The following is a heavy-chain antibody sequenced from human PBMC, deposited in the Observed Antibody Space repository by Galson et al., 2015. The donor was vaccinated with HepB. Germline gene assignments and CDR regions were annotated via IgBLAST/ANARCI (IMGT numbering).Heavy chain of an antibody. V-gene: IGHV3-33*01. J-gene: IGHJ4*02. CDR1: GFTFSTYD. CDR2: IWFDASNK. D-gene: IGHD6-6*01. Sequence: SLRLSCAASGFTFSTYDMHWVRQAPGKGLEWVAVIWFDASNKYYADSVKGRFTISRDNSKNTLYLQMNSLRAEDTAVYYCARKQLSQYSFDYWGQGTLVTVSS. CDR3: ARKQLSQYSFDY.